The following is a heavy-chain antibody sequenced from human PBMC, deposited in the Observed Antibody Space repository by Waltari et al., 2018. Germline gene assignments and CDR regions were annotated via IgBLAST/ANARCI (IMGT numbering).Heavy chain of an antibody. V-gene: IGHV3-30*18. CDR1: GFTFSSYG. D-gene: IGHD5-12*01. CDR3: AKDQLIVATYMDV. CDR2: RSYDGSNK. J-gene: IGHJ6*03. Sequence: QVQLVESGGGVVQPGRSLRLSCAASGFTFSSYGMHWVRQAPGKGLEWVAVRSYDGSNKYYADVVNGRFTSSRDNSKNALYLQMNSLRSEYTAVYYFAKDQLIVATYMDVYGKGTTVTISS.